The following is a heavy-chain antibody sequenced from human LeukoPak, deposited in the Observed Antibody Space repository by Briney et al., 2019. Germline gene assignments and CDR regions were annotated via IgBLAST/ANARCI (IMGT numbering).Heavy chain of an antibody. V-gene: IGHV3-7*01. CDR2: IKPDGSEK. Sequence: GGSLRLSCAASGFAFSSYWMNWVRQTPGKGLEWVANIKPDGSEKYYVDSVKGRFTISRDNAKNSLYLQMNSLRAEDTAVYYCARDLRRTSCPDYWGQGTLVTVSS. J-gene: IGHJ4*02. D-gene: IGHD2-2*01. CDR1: GFAFSSYW. CDR3: ARDLRRTSCPDY.